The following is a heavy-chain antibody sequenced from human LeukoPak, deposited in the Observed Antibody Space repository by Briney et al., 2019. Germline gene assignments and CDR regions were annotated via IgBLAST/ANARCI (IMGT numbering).Heavy chain of an antibody. D-gene: IGHD1-26*01. CDR1: GYTFTSYG. Sequence: GASVKVSCKASGYTFTSYGISWVRQAPGQGLEWMGWISAYNGNTNYAQKLQGRVTMTTDTSTSTAYMELRSLRSEDTAVYYCATGVGWELPDGGAFDIWGQGTMVTVSS. CDR2: ISAYNGNT. V-gene: IGHV1-18*01. CDR3: ATGVGWELPDGGAFDI. J-gene: IGHJ3*02.